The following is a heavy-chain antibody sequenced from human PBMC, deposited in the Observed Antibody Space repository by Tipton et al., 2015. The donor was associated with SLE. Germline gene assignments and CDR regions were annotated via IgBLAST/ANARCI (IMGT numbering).Heavy chain of an antibody. J-gene: IGHJ6*03. Sequence: LRLSCAVYGGSFSGYYWSWIRQPPGKGLEWVGEINHSGSANYNPSLKSRVTISVDTSKNQFSLKLSSVTAADTAVDYCARQGSLWYYYYYMDGWGKGTTVTVAS. CDR1: GGSFSGYY. D-gene: IGHD3-10*01. CDR2: INHSGSA. CDR3: ARQGSLWYYYYYMDG. V-gene: IGHV4-34*01.